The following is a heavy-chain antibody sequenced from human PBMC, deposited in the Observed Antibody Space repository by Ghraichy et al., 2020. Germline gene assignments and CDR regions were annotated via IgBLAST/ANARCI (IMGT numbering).Heavy chain of an antibody. Sequence: GESLNISCAASGFAFSHYAMNWVRQAPGKGLEWVSSIDVSSNYIYQADSVKGRFTISRDNAKDLLYLQMNSLRVEDTAVYYCARDGLGYDSSDYWGQGTLVTVSS. J-gene: IGHJ4*02. CDR3: ARDGLGYDSSDY. CDR2: IDVSSNYI. D-gene: IGHD3-22*01. CDR1: GFAFSHYA. V-gene: IGHV3-21*06.